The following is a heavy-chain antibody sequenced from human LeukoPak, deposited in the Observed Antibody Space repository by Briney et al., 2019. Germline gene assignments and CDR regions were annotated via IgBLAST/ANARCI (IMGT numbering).Heavy chain of an antibody. CDR1: GFTFSSYY. CDR3: AKAGASHTAMDFLFDY. CDR2: ISFDGSRT. D-gene: IGHD5-18*01. Sequence: GRSLRLSCAASGFTFSSYYMHWVRQAPGKGLEWVAGISFDGSRTYYADSVKGRFTISRDNSMNTLYLQMSSLRVEDTAIYYCAKAGASHTAMDFLFDYWGQGTLVTVSS. J-gene: IGHJ4*02. V-gene: IGHV3-30*18.